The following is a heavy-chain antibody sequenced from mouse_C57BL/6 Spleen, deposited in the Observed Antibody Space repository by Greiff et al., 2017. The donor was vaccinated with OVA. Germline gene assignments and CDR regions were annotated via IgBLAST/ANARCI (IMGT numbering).Heavy chain of an antibody. CDR1: GYTFTDYY. CDR2: IYPGSGNT. J-gene: IGHJ4*01. CDR3: ARTGSSYYAMDY. D-gene: IGHD1-1*01. V-gene: IGHV1-76*01. Sequence: VKLMESGAELVRPGASVKLSCKASGYTFTDYYINWVKQRPGQGLEWIARIYPGSGNTYYNEKFKGKATLTAEKSSSTAYMQLSSLTSEDSAVYFCARTGSSYYAMDYWGQGTSVTVSS.